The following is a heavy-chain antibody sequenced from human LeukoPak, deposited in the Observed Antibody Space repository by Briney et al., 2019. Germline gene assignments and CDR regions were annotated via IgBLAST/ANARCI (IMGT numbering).Heavy chain of an antibody. V-gene: IGHV4-34*01. J-gene: IGHJ4*02. D-gene: IGHD3-22*01. CDR1: GGSFSGYY. CDR3: ALNYYDSSGFSY. CDR2: INHSGST. Sequence: SETLSLTCAVYGGSFSGYYWSWLRQPPGKGLEWIGEINHSGSTNYNPSLKSRVTISVDTSKNQFSLKLSSVTAADTAVYYCALNYYDSSGFSYWGQGTLVTVSS.